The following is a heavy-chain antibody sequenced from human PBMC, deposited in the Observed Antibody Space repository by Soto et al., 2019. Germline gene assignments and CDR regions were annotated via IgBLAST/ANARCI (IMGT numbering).Heavy chain of an antibody. J-gene: IGHJ6*02. CDR3: ARHDCISSSCYYYYYYVMDV. CDR1: GDTFSSYA. CDR2: IIPFFDTA. D-gene: IGHD2-2*01. V-gene: IGHV1-69*12. Sequence: QVQLVQSGAEVKKPGSSVKVSCKASGDTFSSYAISWVRQAPGQGLEWMGGIIPFFDTANYAQQFQGRVTITADETXXTXYXXVSSLRSEDTAVYYCARHDCISSSCYYYYYYVMDVWGQGTTVTVSS.